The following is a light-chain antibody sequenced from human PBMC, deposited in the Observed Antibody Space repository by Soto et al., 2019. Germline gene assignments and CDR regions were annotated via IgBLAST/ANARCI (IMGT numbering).Light chain of an antibody. CDR3: QQRSNWPPVT. CDR1: QSVTSGY. J-gene: IGKJ5*01. V-gene: IGKV3-11*01. CDR2: DAS. Sequence: EIVMTQSPATLSVSPWERATLSCRASQSVTSGYLAWYQQQPNQAPRLLIYDASNRATGIPARFSGSGSGTDFTLTISSLEPEDFAVYYCQQRSNWPPVTFGQGTRLEIK.